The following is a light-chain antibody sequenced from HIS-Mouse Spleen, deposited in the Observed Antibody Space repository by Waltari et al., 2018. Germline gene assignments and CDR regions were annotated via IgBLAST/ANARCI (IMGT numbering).Light chain of an antibody. J-gene: IGLJ1*01. CDR2: DVS. CDR3: SSYTSSSTYV. V-gene: IGLV2-14*03. CDR1: SRYVGGYTY. Sequence: QSALTQPASVSGSPGQSISISCTGTSRYVGGYTYVPWYQQHPGKAPKLMIYDVSNRPSGVSNRFSGSKSGNTASLTISGLQAEDEADYYCSSYTSSSTYVFGTGTKVTVL.